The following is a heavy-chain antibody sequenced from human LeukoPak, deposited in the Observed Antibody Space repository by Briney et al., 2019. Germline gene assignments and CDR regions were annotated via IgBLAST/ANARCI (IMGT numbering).Heavy chain of an antibody. V-gene: IGHV3-21*01. D-gene: IGHD2-15*01. CDR1: GFTFSRYS. Sequence: GGSLRLSCAASGFTFSRYSMNWVRQAPGKGLEWVSSFSSRSSYIYYADSVKGRFTISRDNAKNSLYLQMNSLRAEDTAVYYCARYRTVCSGGSCLPAIFDYWGQRTRVTVS. CDR2: FSSRSSYI. CDR3: ARYRTVCSGGSCLPAIFDY. J-gene: IGHJ4*02.